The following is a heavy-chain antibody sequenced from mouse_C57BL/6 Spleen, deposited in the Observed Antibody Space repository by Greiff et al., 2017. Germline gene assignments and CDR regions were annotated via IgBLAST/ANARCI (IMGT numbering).Heavy chain of an antibody. J-gene: IGHJ1*03. Sequence: VQLQQPGAELVKPGASVKLSCKASGYTFTSYWMQWVKQRPGQGLEWIGEIDPSDSYTNYNQKFKGKATLTVDTSSSTAYMRLSSLTSEDSAVYYCARGCSSTVSYFDVWGTGTTVTVSS. V-gene: IGHV1-50*01. CDR1: GYTFTSYW. CDR3: ARGCSSTVSYFDV. CDR2: IDPSDSYT. D-gene: IGHD2-10*02.